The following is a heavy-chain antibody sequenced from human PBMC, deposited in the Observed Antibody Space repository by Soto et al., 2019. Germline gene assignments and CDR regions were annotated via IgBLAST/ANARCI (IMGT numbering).Heavy chain of an antibody. CDR1: GGSISSGGYY. D-gene: IGHD6-13*01. J-gene: IGHJ4*02. Sequence: SETLSLTCTVSGGSISSGGYYWSWIRQHPGKGLEWIGYIYYSGSTYYNPSLKSRVTISVDTSKNQFSLKLSSVTAADTAVYYCATLIPAAAGLDYWGQGTLVTISS. CDR3: ATLIPAAAGLDY. CDR2: IYYSGST. V-gene: IGHV4-31*03.